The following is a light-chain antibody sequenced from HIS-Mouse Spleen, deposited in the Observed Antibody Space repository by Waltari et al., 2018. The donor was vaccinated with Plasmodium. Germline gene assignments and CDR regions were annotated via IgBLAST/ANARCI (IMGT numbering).Light chain of an antibody. CDR3: QQYNNWSFT. J-gene: IGKJ3*01. CDR1: QSVSSN. Sequence: EIVITQRPATLCVSPGETDTLSCRASQSVSSNLAWYQQQPGQAPRLLIYGASTRATGIPARFSGSWSGTEFTLTISSLQSEDFAVYYCQQYNNWSFTFGPGSKVDIK. CDR2: GAS. V-gene: IGKV3-15*01.